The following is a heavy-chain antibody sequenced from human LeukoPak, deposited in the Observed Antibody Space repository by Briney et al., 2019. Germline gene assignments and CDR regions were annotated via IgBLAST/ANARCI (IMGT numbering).Heavy chain of an antibody. CDR3: ARAGGWAREDYKGDASHI. CDR1: GYTFTNYG. Sequence: ASVKVSCKASGYTFTNYGISWVRQAPGQGLEWMGWISTYNGNSNYAQKLQDRVTMTTDTSTTTAYMDLRGLRSDDTAVYYCARAGGWAREDYKGDASHIWGQGTMVTVSS. V-gene: IGHV1-18*01. J-gene: IGHJ3*02. D-gene: IGHD6-19*01. CDR2: ISTYNGNS.